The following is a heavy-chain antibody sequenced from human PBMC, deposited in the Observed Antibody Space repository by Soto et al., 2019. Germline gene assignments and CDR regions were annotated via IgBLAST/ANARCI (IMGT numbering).Heavy chain of an antibody. CDR3: ARDTGRAESNWFDP. CDR1: GYTFTSYG. CDR2: ISAYNGNT. V-gene: IGHV1-18*01. J-gene: IGHJ5*02. Sequence: ASVKVSCKASGYTFTSYGISWVRQAPGQGLEWMGWISAYNGNTNYAQKLQGRVTMTTDTSTSTAYMELRSLRSDDTAVYYCARDTGRAESNWFDPWGQGTLVTVSS. D-gene: IGHD1-26*01.